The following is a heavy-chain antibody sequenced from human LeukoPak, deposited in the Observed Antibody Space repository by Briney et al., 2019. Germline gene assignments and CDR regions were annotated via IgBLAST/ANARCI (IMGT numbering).Heavy chain of an antibody. CDR2: IYYSGST. V-gene: IGHV4-59*08. CDR3: ARLPNGSSPGYYFDY. Sequence: SETLSLTCTVSGGSISSYYWSWIRQPPGKGLEWIGYIYYSGSTNYNPSLKSRLTISVDTSKNQFSLKLSSVTAADTAVYYCARLPNGSSPGYYFDYWGQGTLVTVSS. J-gene: IGHJ4*02. CDR1: GGSISSYY. D-gene: IGHD5-24*01.